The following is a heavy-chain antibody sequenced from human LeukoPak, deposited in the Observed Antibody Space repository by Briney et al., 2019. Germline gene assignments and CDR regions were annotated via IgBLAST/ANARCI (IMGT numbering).Heavy chain of an antibody. D-gene: IGHD3-22*01. Sequence: GGSLRLSCAASGFTFSSYARSWVRQAPGKGLEWVSAISGSGGSTYYADSVKGRFTISRDNSKNTLYLQMNSLRAEDTAVYYCAKTYYYDSSGYYYYDAFDIWGQGTMVTVSS. CDR3: AKTYYYDSSGYYYYDAFDI. J-gene: IGHJ3*02. CDR2: ISGSGGST. CDR1: GFTFSSYA. V-gene: IGHV3-23*01.